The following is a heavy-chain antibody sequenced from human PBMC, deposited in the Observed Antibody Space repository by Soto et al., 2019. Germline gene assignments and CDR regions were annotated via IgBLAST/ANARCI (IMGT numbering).Heavy chain of an antibody. Sequence: PGESLKISCKGSGYSFTSYWIGWVRQMPGKGLEWMGIIYPGDSDTRYSPSFQGQVTISADKSISTAYLQWSSLKASDTAMYYCARLFRGYSGYDLCYYGMDVWGQGTTVTVSS. CDR1: GYSFTSYW. D-gene: IGHD5-12*01. CDR2: IYPGDSDT. V-gene: IGHV5-51*01. CDR3: ARLFRGYSGYDLCYYGMDV. J-gene: IGHJ6*02.